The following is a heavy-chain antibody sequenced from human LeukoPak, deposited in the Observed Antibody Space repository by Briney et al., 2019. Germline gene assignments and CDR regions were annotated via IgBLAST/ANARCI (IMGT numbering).Heavy chain of an antibody. J-gene: IGHJ5*02. Sequence: GGSLRLSCAASGFSSSDYWMHWVRHAPGKGLVWVSRMNSDGTTTNYADSVKGRFTISRDNAKNTLYLQMNSLRAGDTAVYYCARGRGPYGWFDPWGQGTLVTVSS. V-gene: IGHV3-74*01. CDR1: GFSSSDYW. CDR3: ARGRGPYGWFDP. CDR2: MNSDGTTT. D-gene: IGHD3-10*01.